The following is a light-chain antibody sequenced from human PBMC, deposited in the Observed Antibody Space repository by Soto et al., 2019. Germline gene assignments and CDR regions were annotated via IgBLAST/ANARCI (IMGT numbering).Light chain of an antibody. CDR2: GAS. J-gene: IGKJ5*01. CDR3: QQHINWPIT. CDR1: QSVSSN. Sequence: EIVMTQSPATLSVSPGERASLSCRASQSVSSNLTWYQQKPGQAPRLLIYGASTRATGIPVRFSGSGSGTEFTLTISSLQSEDFAVYYCQQHINWPITFGQGTRLEI. V-gene: IGKV3-15*01.